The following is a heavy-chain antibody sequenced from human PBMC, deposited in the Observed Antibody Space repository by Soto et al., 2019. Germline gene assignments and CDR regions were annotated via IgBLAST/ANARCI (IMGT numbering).Heavy chain of an antibody. CDR3: TRHPTGVLFRDGPDD. CDR2: IYYNGNT. Sequence: PSETRSRTGTVSNGCSNSSMSYWGWIRRPPGGGLAWIGSIYYNGNTYYNPSLKSRVTISVDTSKNQFSLKLSAVTAADTAVYYCTRHPTGVLFRDGPDDWGQGTLVT. CDR1: NGCSNSSMSY. V-gene: IGHV4-39*01. J-gene: IGHJ4*02. D-gene: IGHD3-10*02.